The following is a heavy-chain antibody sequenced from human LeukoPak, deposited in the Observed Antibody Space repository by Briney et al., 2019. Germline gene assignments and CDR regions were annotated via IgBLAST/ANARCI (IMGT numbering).Heavy chain of an antibody. D-gene: IGHD2-2*01. CDR1: GFTFSSYG. V-gene: IGHV3-33*01. CDR2: IWYDGSNK. J-gene: IGHJ4*02. CDR3: ARSTSRVYFDH. Sequence: GGSLRLSCAASGFTFSSYGMHWVRQAPGKGLEWVAVIWYDGSNKYYADSVKGRFTISRDNSKNTLYLQMNSLRAEDTAVYYCARSTSRVYFDHWGQGTLVTVSS.